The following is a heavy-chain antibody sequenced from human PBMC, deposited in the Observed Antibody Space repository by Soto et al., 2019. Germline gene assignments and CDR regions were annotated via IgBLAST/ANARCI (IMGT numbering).Heavy chain of an antibody. Sequence: EVQLVESGGGLIQPGGSLRLSCADSGFIVRSNYMTWVRQAPGKGLEWVSVIYSSGNIYYPDSVKGRFTTSRDNSQNTFFLQMNSLRPEDTAVYYCARDSGMIRGNYGMDVWGQGTTVIVSS. CDR2: IYSSGNI. CDR1: GFIVRSNY. V-gene: IGHV3-53*01. CDR3: ARDSGMIRGNYGMDV. J-gene: IGHJ6*02. D-gene: IGHD3-10*01.